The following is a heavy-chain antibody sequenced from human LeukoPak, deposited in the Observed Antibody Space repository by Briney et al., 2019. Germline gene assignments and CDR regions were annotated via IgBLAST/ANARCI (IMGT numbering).Heavy chain of an antibody. J-gene: IGHJ5*02. V-gene: IGHV4-61*08. CDR2: IFSHGFT. CDR3: ARLTGVATTGGWFDP. Sequence: PSGTLSLTCTVSGGSVSIVGYYWSWIRQPPGKGLGWIRYIFSHGFTNYNPSLKSRVTIPVVPSEKQFSLIMSSVTDADTAVYYCARLTGVATTGGWFDPWGQGTLVTVSS. CDR1: GGSVSIVGYY. D-gene: IGHD5-12*01.